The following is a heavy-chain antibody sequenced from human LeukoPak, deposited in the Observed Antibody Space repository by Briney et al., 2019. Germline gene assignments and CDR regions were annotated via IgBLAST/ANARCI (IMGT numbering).Heavy chain of an antibody. CDR2: MYYSGGT. J-gene: IGHJ5*02. CDR3: ARDPDYYDDCCYT. CDR1: GVSVSSNRFY. Sequence: SETLSLTCTVSGVSVSSNRFYWGWIRQPPGKGLEWIGSMYYSGGTYYNPSLQSRVTISADTYKNQFSLKLTSVTVADTAVYYCARDPDYYDDCCYTWGQGTLVTVSS. V-gene: IGHV4-39*07. D-gene: IGHD3-22*01.